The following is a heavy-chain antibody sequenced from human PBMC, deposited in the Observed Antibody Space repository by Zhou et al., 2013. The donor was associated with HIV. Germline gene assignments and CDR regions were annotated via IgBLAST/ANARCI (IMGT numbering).Heavy chain of an antibody. D-gene: IGHD4-4*01. CDR3: ARGGNYSSSEDYYYYYYMDV. CDR1: GYTFTNYG. CDR2: ISSYNGNT. V-gene: IGHV1-18*01. Sequence: QVQLVQSGAEVKKPGASMKVSCKASGYTFTNYGISWVRQAPGQGLEWMGWISSYNGNTNYAQKLQGRVTMTTDTSTSTAYMELRSLRSDDTAVYYCARGGNYSSSEDYYYYYYMDVWGKGTTVTVSS. J-gene: IGHJ6*03.